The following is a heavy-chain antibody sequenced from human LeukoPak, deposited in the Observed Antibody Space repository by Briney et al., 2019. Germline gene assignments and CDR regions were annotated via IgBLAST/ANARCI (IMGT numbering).Heavy chain of an antibody. CDR2: INNDGSGT. Sequence: GGSLRLSCVASGFTLSNYWMQWVRQAPGKGLVWVSRINNDGSGTTYADSVKGRFTISRDNAKNTLYLQMNSLRAEDTAVYYCAKVNRGFDYWGQGTLVTVSS. D-gene: IGHD3-10*01. CDR1: GFTLSNYW. J-gene: IGHJ4*02. CDR3: AKVNRGFDY. V-gene: IGHV3-74*01.